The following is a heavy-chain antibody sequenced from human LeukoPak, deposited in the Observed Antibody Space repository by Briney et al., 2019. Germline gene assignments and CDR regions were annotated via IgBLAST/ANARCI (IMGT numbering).Heavy chain of an antibody. Sequence: GGSLRLSCAASGFTFSDYYMSWIRQAPGKGLEWVSYISSSGSTIYYADSVKGRFTISRDNAKNSLYLQMNSLRAEDTAVYYCARDSYFYGSGSYPSDYWGQGTLVTVSS. D-gene: IGHD3-10*01. CDR2: ISSSGSTI. CDR1: GFTFSDYY. J-gene: IGHJ4*02. CDR3: ARDSYFYGSGSYPSDY. V-gene: IGHV3-11*01.